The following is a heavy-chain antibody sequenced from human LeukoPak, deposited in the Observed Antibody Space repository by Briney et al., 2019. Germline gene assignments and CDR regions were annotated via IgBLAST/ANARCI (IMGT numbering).Heavy chain of an antibody. V-gene: IGHV1-69*01. J-gene: IGHJ4*02. Sequence: EASVKVSCKASGGTFSSYAISWVRQAPGQGLEWMGGIIPIFGIANYAQKFQGRVTITADESTSTAYMELSSLRSEDTAVYYCAREVSPGYSSGWGQGTLVTVSS. CDR1: GGTFSSYA. D-gene: IGHD6-19*01. CDR2: IIPIFGIA. CDR3: AREVSPGYSSG.